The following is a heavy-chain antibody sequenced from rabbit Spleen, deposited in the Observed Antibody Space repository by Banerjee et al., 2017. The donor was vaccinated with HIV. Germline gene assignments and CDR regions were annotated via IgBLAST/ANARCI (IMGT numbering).Heavy chain of an antibody. CDR2: IYADYSIT. Sequence: QEQLVESGGGLVTLGGSLKLSCKASGIDFSTYGFSWVRQAPGKGLEWVAYIYADYSITDYANWVNGRFTISLDNAQNTVFLQMTSLTAADTATYFCARDPNYASGHYIYKFWGPGTLVTVS. CDR3: ARDPNYASGHYIYKF. D-gene: IGHD1-1*01. CDR1: GIDFSTYG. J-gene: IGHJ4*02. V-gene: IGHV1S47*01.